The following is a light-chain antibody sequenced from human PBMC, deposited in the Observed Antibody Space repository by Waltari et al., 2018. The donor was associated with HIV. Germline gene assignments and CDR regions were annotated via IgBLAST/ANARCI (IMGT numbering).Light chain of an antibody. CDR3: QQYYTYST. Sequence: DIQMTQSPSILSASVGDRVTITCWASQSISTKLAWYQQKPGTAPKLLIYQAARLESGVPSRFSGSGSGTEFTLTIDSLQPDDFATYSCQQYYTYSTFGLGTKVDI. CDR2: QAA. CDR1: QSISTK. V-gene: IGKV1-5*03. J-gene: IGKJ1*01.